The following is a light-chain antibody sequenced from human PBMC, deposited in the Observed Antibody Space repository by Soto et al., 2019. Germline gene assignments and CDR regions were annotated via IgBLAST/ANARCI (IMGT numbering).Light chain of an antibody. CDR2: EDD. CDR3: CSYAGSYNLGV. V-gene: IGLV6-57*04. J-gene: IGLJ3*02. CDR1: SGRVASNY. Sequence: NFMLTQPHSVSESPGKTVTISCTRSSGRVASNYVQWYQQRPGSAPTTVIFEDDQRPSGVPDRFSGSIDSSSNSAFLTISGLKFEDEADYYCCSYAGSYNLGVFGGGTKVTVL.